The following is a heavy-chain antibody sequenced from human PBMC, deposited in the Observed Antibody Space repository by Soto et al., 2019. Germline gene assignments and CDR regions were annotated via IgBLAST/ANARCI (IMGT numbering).Heavy chain of an antibody. CDR2: IYCSGST. D-gene: IGHD5-18*01. Sequence: ASETLSLTCTVSGGSVSSGSYYWSWIRQPPGKGLEWIGYIYCSGSTNYNPSLKSRVTISVDTSKNQFSLKLSSVTAADTAVYYCAREVRGYSYGIDYWGQGTLVTVSS. CDR1: GGSVSSGSYY. V-gene: IGHV4-61*01. CDR3: AREVRGYSYGIDY. J-gene: IGHJ4*02.